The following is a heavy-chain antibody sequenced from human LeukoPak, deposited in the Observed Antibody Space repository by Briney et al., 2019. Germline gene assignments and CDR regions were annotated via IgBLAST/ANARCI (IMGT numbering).Heavy chain of an antibody. Sequence: PGGSLRLSCAASGFTFSSYAMTWVRQAPGKGLEWVSVISGSGGSTYYAGSVKGRFTISRDNSKNTLYLQMNSLRAEDTAVYYCAKDRDPGYSSGWYGSPNDYWGQGTLVTVSS. V-gene: IGHV3-23*01. CDR1: GFTFSSYA. CDR3: AKDRDPGYSSGWYGSPNDY. J-gene: IGHJ4*02. CDR2: ISGSGGST. D-gene: IGHD6-19*01.